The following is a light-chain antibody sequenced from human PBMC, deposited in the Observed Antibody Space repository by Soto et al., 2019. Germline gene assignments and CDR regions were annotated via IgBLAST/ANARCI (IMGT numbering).Light chain of an antibody. CDR3: QSYDSSLSAL. J-gene: IGLJ1*01. CDR1: SSNIGAGYD. V-gene: IGLV1-40*01. Sequence: QPVLTQPPSVSGAPGQRVTISCTGSSSNIGAGYDVHWYQQLPGTAPKLLIYGNSNRPSGVPDRFSGSKSGTSASLAITGLQAEDEADYYCQSYDSSLSALFGTGTKVIVL. CDR2: GNS.